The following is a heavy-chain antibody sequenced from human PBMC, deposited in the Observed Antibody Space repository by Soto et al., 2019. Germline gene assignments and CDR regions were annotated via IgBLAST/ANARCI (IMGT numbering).Heavy chain of an antibody. CDR1: GGTFSSYA. CDR2: IIPIFGTA. CDR3: ASVVLVPAARVAWFDP. V-gene: IGHV1-69*12. D-gene: IGHD2-2*01. Sequence: QVQLVQSGAEVKKPGSSVKVSCKASGGTFSSYAISWVRQAPGQGLEWMGGIIPIFGTANYAQKFQGRVTITADESTSTAYMERSSLRSEDTAVYYCASVVLVPAARVAWFDPWGQGTLVTVSS. J-gene: IGHJ5*02.